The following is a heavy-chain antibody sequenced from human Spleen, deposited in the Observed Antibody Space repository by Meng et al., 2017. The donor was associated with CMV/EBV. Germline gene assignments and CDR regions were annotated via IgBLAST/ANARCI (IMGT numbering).Heavy chain of an antibody. Sequence: GESLKISCAASGFTFSSYWMSWVRQAPGKGLEWVSSISSSSSYIYYADSVKGRFTISRDNAKNSLYLQMNSLRAEDTAVYYCATEGSGLDYWGQGTLVTVSS. CDR3: ATEGSGLDY. CDR1: GFTFSSYW. CDR2: ISSSSSYI. V-gene: IGHV3-21*01. J-gene: IGHJ4*02. D-gene: IGHD6-19*01.